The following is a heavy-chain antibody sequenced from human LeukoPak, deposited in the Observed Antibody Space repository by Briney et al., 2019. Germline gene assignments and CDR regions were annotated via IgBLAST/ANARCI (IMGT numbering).Heavy chain of an antibody. CDR3: ARDDSRGFAY. V-gene: IGHV3-23*01. Sequence: GGSLRLSCAASGFTFSSYAMSWVRQAPGKGLEWVSGISGSGGSTYYADSVKGRFTISRDNAKNTLYLQINSLRAEDTAVYYCARDDSRGFAYWGQGTLVTVSS. CDR1: GFTFSSYA. CDR2: ISGSGGST. D-gene: IGHD2-21*01. J-gene: IGHJ4*02.